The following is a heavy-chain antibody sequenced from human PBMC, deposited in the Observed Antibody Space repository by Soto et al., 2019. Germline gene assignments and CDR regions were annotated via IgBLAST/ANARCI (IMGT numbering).Heavy chain of an antibody. Sequence: GESLKISCNGSGYSFTSYWISWVRQMPGKGLEWMGRIDPSDSYTNYSPSFQGHVTISADKAISTAYLQWSSLKASDTAMYYCERQTPMVRGERYYYEGMEVGGQGTSV. D-gene: IGHD3-10*01. CDR2: IDPSDSYT. V-gene: IGHV5-10-1*01. J-gene: IGHJ6*02. CDR1: GYSFTSYW. CDR3: ERQTPMVRGERYYYEGMEV.